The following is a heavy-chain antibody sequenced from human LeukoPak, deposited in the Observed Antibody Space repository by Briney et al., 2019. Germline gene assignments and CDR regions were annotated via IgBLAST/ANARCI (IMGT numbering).Heavy chain of an antibody. J-gene: IGHJ3*02. CDR1: GYTFTGYG. CDR3: ARDSGSNDSSDLRDAFDI. Sequence: ASVKVSCKASGYTFTGYGISWVRQAPGQGLEWMGWISAYNGNTNYAQKLQGRVTMTTDTSTSTAYMELRSLRSDDTAVYYCARDSGSNDSSDLRDAFDIWGQGTMVTVSS. V-gene: IGHV1-18*01. CDR2: ISAYNGNT. D-gene: IGHD3-22*01.